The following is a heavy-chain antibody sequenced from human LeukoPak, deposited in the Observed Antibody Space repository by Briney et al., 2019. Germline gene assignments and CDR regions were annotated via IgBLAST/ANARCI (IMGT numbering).Heavy chain of an antibody. CDR1: GYSISSGYY. CDR2: IYRSGST. J-gene: IGHJ4*02. Sequence: SETLSLTCAVSGYSISSGYYWGWIRQPPGKGLECIGTIYRSGSTYYNPSLKSRVTISVDTSKNQFSLKLSSVTAADTAVYYCARLMNTPDVIATPDYWGQGTLVTVSS. D-gene: IGHD2-21*01. CDR3: ARLMNTPDVIATPDY. V-gene: IGHV4-38-2*01.